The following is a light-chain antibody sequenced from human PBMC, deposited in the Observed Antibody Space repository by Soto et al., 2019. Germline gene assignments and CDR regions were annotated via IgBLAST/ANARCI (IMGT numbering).Light chain of an antibody. CDR3: QQYDTYST. CDR1: QSISNR. V-gene: IGKV1-5*01. CDR2: DAS. Sequence: DIQMTQSPSTLSASVGDRVTITCRASQSISNRLAWYHQKPGKTPNLLIYDASNLGSGVLSRFSGSGSGTEFTLTISSLQPDDFATYYCQQYDTYSTFGQGTKVDIK. J-gene: IGKJ1*01.